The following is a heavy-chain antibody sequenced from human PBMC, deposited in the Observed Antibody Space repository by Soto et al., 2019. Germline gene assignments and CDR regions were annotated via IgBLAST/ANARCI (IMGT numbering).Heavy chain of an antibody. Sequence: ASVKVSCKASGYTFTSYAIDWVRQAPGQRLEWMGWINAGNGNTKYSQKFQGRVTITRDTSASTAYMELSSLTSEDTAVYYCARAAGLRGSYLGGYYFDYWGQGTLVTGSS. V-gene: IGHV1-3*01. CDR3: ARAAGLRGSYLGGYYFDY. D-gene: IGHD1-26*01. CDR2: INAGNGNT. J-gene: IGHJ4*02. CDR1: GYTFTSYA.